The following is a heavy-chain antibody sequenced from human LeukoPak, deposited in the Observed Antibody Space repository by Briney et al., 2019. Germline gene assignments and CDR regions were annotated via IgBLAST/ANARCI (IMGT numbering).Heavy chain of an antibody. Sequence: NPSETLSLTCTVSGGSVSSGSYYWSWIRQPPGKGLEWIGYIYYSGSTNYNPSLKSRVTISVDTSKNQFSLKLSSVTAADMAVYYCARETDLAYYYDSSGPRFDYWGQGTLVTVSS. CDR3: ARETDLAYYYDSSGPRFDY. J-gene: IGHJ4*02. D-gene: IGHD3-22*01. CDR1: GGSVSSGSYY. CDR2: IYYSGST. V-gene: IGHV4-61*01.